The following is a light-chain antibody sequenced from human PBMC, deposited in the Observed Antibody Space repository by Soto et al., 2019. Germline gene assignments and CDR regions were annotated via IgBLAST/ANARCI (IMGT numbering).Light chain of an antibody. CDR2: DAS. CDR3: QQRTNWPRVT. V-gene: IGKV3-11*01. Sequence: EIVLPQSPGTLSLSPGEIATLSCRASQSVSSYLAWYQQNPGQAPRLLIYDASNRATGIPARFSGSGSGTDFTLTISSLEPEDFAIYYCQQRTNWPRVTFGQGTKVEI. CDR1: QSVSSY. J-gene: IGKJ1*01.